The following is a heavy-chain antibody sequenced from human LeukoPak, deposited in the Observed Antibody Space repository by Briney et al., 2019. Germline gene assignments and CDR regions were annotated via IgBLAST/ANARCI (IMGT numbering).Heavy chain of an antibody. D-gene: IGHD3-16*01. CDR3: ARGGGLDV. J-gene: IGHJ6*02. CDR2: INHNGNVN. V-gene: IGHV3-7*03. Sequence: GGSLRLSCAASGFTFSSYWMNWARQAPGKGLEWVASINHNGNVNYYVDSVKGRFTISRDNAKNSLYLQMSDLRAEDTAVYFCARGGGLDVWGQGATVTVSS. CDR1: GFTFSSYW.